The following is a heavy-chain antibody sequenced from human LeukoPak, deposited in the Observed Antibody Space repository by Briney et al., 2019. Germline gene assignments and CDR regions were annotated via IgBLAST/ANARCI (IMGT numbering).Heavy chain of an antibody. Sequence: GGSLRLSCVASEFTFCSYWMSWVRRAPGKGLEWVAHIKQDGSKRYYVDSVRGRFTISRDNARNSLYLQMNRLRVEDTAVYYCARITWEVLGFGYYFDYWGQGTLVTVSS. D-gene: IGHD1-26*01. CDR2: IKQDGSKR. J-gene: IGHJ4*02. CDR1: EFTFCSYW. V-gene: IGHV3-7*01. CDR3: ARITWEVLGFGYYFDY.